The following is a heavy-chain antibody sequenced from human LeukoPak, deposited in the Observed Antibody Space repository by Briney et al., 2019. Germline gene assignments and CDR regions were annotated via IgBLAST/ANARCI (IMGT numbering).Heavy chain of an antibody. D-gene: IGHD5-12*01. CDR1: GESFSDYF. J-gene: IGHJ4*02. Sequence: TTSETLSLTCAVYGESFSDYFWSWIRQPPGKGLEWIGSVSHSGSINYDPSLKNRVTISVDTSKNQFSLKLSSVTAADTAVYYCWAIVTTIKLDFWGQGTLVTVSS. CDR2: VSHSGSI. CDR3: WAIVTTIKLDF. V-gene: IGHV4-34*01.